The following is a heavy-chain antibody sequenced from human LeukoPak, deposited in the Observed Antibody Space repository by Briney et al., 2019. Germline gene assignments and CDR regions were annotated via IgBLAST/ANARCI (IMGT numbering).Heavy chain of an antibody. CDR1: GFTFSSYA. CDR3: ARDRNLETYYLGSFDY. D-gene: IGHD1-14*01. V-gene: IGHV3-30*04. CDR2: ISYDGSNK. J-gene: IGHJ4*02. Sequence: GGSLRLSCAASGFTFSSYAMHWVRQAPGKGLEWVAVISYDGSNKYCADSVKGRFTISRDNSKNTLYLQMNSLRAEDTAVYYCARDRNLETYYLGSFDYWGQGTLVTVSS.